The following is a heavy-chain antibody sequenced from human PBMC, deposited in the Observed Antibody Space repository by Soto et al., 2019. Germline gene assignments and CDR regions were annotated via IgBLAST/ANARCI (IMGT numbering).Heavy chain of an antibody. CDR3: ARQGLRYFDWLSPFWYYYGMEV. Sequence: ETLSLTCTVSGVSISSSSYYWGWIRHPPGKGLEWIGSIYYSGSTYYNPSLKSRVTISVDTSKNQFSLKLSSVTAADTAVYYCARQGLRYFDWLSPFWYYYGMEVWGQGTMVTVSS. V-gene: IGHV4-39*01. J-gene: IGHJ6*02. CDR1: GVSISSSSYY. CDR2: IYYSGST. D-gene: IGHD3-9*01.